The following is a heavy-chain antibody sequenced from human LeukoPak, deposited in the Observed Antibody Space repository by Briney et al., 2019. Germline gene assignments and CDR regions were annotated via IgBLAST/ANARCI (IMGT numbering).Heavy chain of an antibody. Sequence: GGSLRLSCEASGFSFSRYNMNWIRQAPGKGLEWVSYISSSGSTIYYADSVKGRFTISRDNAKNSLYLQMNSLRAEDTAVYYCARRSNDYGDYYFDYWGQGTLVTVSS. CDR2: ISSSGSTI. CDR3: ARRSNDYGDYYFDY. V-gene: IGHV3-48*04. J-gene: IGHJ4*02. D-gene: IGHD4-17*01. CDR1: GFSFSRYN.